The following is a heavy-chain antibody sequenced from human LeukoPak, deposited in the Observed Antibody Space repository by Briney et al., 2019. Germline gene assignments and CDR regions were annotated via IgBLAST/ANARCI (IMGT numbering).Heavy chain of an antibody. CDR2: IYHSGST. Sequence: SEAQSLNCAGSGSTISNNALWGWIRQPPGKGLEWIGYIYHSGSTYYNPSLKSRVTMSADTSKNQFSLKLTSVTAVDTAVYYCARMVSGSGTYYFDSWGQGTLVTVSS. CDR3: ARMVSGSGTYYFDS. D-gene: IGHD3-10*01. CDR1: GSTISNNAL. J-gene: IGHJ4*02. V-gene: IGHV4-28*01.